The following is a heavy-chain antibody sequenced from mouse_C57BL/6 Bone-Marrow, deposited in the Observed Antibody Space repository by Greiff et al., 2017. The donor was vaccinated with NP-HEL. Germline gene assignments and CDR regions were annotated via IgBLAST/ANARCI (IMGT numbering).Heavy chain of an antibody. CDR1: GFPITSGYY. Sequence: VKLMESGPGLVKPSQSLFLTCSITGFPITSGYYWIWIRQSPGKPLEWLGFFTHSGETFYNPSLQSPISITRETSTNQFFLQLNSVTTEDTAMYYCAGESSGDGDFDYWGQGTTLTVSS. CDR3: AGESSGDGDFDY. D-gene: IGHD3-2*02. V-gene: IGHV12-3*01. J-gene: IGHJ2*01. CDR2: FTHSGET.